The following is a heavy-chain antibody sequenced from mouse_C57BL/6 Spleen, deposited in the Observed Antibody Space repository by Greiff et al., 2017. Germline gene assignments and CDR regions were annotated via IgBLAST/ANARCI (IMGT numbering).Heavy chain of an antibody. CDR1: GYTFTDYN. CDR2: INPNNGGT. D-gene: IGHD1-1*01. V-gene: IGHV1-18*01. J-gene: IGHJ2*01. Sequence: VHVKQSGPELVKPGASVKIPCKASGYTFTDYNMDWVKQSHGKSLEWIGDINPNNGGTIYNQKFKGKATLTVDKSSSTAYMELRSLTSEDTAVYYCARSFYYGSSGYYCDYWGQGTTLTVSS. CDR3: ARSFYYGSSGYYCDY.